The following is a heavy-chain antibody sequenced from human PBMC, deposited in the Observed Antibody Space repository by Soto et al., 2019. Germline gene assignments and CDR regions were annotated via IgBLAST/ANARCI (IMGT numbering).Heavy chain of an antibody. D-gene: IGHD6-19*01. J-gene: IGHJ4*02. CDR2: ITPNTGDT. CDR1: GYTFTGYY. V-gene: IGHV1-2*02. CDR3: VRGTVALAGSLDY. Sequence: QVQLVQSGAEMKKPGASVKVSCKASGYTFTGYYMHWVRQAPGQGLERMGWITPNTGDTNSAQKFLGRVPRHWDTSINTAYMELGSLTPGDSAVYYCVRGTVALAGSLDYWGQGTLVTVSS.